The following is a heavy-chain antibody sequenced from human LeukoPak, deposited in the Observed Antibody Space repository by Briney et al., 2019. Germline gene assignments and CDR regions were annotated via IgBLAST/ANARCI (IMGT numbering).Heavy chain of an antibody. D-gene: IGHD4-11*01. CDR3: ARVGYSNSYDY. CDR1: GYSFTSYG. CDR2: MNPNTGNA. J-gene: IGHJ4*02. V-gene: IGHV1-8*03. Sequence: GASVKVSCKASGYSFTSYGFNWVRQAPGQGLEWMGWMNPNTGNAGYAQKFQDRVTITWDASRSTAYMDLSSLRSEDTAVYYCARVGYSNSYDYWGQGTLVTVSS.